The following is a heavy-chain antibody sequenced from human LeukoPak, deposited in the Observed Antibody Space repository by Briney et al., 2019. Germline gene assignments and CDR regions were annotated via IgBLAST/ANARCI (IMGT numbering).Heavy chain of an antibody. D-gene: IGHD5-24*01. Sequence: SVKVSCKASGGTFSSYAISWVRQAPGQGLEWMGGIIPIFGTANYAQKFQGRVTITADESTSTAYMELSSLRSEDTAVYYCARDLVVEMATILYYFDYWGQGTLVTVSS. CDR2: IIPIFGTA. CDR3: ARDLVVEMATILYYFDY. CDR1: GGTFSSYA. J-gene: IGHJ4*02. V-gene: IGHV1-69*13.